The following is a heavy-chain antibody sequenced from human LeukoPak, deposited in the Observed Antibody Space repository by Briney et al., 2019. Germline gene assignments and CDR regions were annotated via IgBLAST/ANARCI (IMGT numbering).Heavy chain of an antibody. D-gene: IGHD3-22*01. Sequence: GGSLRLSCAASGFTFSSYAMSWVRQAPGKGLECVSGISGSGGSTYYADSVKGRFTISRDNSKNTLYLQMNSLRAEDTAVYYCAKDVDYYDSSFDFVYWGQGTLVTVSS. CDR3: AKDVDYYDSSFDFVY. CDR2: ISGSGGST. V-gene: IGHV3-23*01. J-gene: IGHJ4*02. CDR1: GFTFSSYA.